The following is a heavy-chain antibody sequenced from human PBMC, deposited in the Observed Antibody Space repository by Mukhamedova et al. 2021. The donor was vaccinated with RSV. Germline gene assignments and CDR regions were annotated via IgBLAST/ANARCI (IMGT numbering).Heavy chain of an antibody. D-gene: IGHD2-15*01. Sequence: ANSCATAYAASVKGRFTISRDDSKNTAYLQMNSLKTEDTAVYYCTRHPDCSGGSCSDYWGQGTLVTVSS. J-gene: IGHJ4*02. CDR3: TRHPDCSGGSCSDY. CDR2: ANSCAT. V-gene: IGHV3-73*01.